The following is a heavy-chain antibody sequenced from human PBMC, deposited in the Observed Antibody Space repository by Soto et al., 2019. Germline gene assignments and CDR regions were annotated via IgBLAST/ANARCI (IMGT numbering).Heavy chain of an antibody. D-gene: IGHD2-21*02. J-gene: IGHJ4*02. CDR3: ARSIVVVTALDY. CDR1: GYTFSKYA. Sequence: ASVKVSCKASGYTFSKYAMQWVRQAPGQRLEWMGWINAGNGNTKYSQKFQGRVTITRDTSASTAYMELSSLRSEDTAVYYCARSIVVVTALDYWGQGTLVTVSS. V-gene: IGHV1-3*01. CDR2: INAGNGNT.